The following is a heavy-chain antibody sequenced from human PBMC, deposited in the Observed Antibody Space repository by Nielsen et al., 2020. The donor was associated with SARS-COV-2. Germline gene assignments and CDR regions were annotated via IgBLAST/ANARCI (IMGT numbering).Heavy chain of an antibody. CDR1: GASFNSGHNY. CDR2: IHYSGST. Sequence: SETLSLTCAVSGASFNSGHNYWAWIRQAPGKGLEFLASIHYSGSTYYNPSLDSRVTISVDTSKNQISLKMNSVTAADTAIYYCARDRSGSQEDAFDIWGQGTKVTVSS. D-gene: IGHD3-22*01. V-gene: IGHV4-39*07. J-gene: IGHJ3*02. CDR3: ARDRSGSQEDAFDI.